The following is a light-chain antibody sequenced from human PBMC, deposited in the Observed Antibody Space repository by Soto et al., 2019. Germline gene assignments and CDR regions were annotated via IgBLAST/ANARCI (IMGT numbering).Light chain of an antibody. CDR3: FSFTSTNTHV. CDR2: EVT. Sequence: QSALTQPASVSGSPGQSITISCTGTSSDVGGYNHVSWYQIHPGKAPKLIIYEVTSRPSGVSYRFSGSKSGNSASLTISGLQAEDEADYYCFSFTSTNTHVFGSGTKVTVL. V-gene: IGLV2-14*01. J-gene: IGLJ1*01. CDR1: SSDVGGYNH.